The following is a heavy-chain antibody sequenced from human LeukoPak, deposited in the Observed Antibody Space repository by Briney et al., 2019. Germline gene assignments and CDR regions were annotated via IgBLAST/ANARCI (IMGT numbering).Heavy chain of an antibody. Sequence: KASETLSLTCTVSGGSISSYYWSWVRQPPGKGLEWIGFVYYTGSTNYSPSLKSRVTISVDTSKNQFSLKLRSVTAADTAVYYCARDRYYYDSSGYYLFDYWGQGTLVTVSS. CDR2: VYYTGST. D-gene: IGHD3-22*01. CDR1: GGSISSYY. V-gene: IGHV4-59*01. J-gene: IGHJ4*02. CDR3: ARDRYYYDSSGYYLFDY.